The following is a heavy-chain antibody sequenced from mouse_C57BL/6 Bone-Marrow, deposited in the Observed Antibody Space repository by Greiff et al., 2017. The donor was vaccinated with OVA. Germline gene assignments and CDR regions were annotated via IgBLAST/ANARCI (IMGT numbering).Heavy chain of an antibody. CDR1: GFNIKDYY. CDR2: IDPEDGET. Sequence: DVKLQESGAELVKPGASVKLSCTASGFNIKDYYMHWVKQRTEQGLEWIGRIDPEDGETKYAPKFQGKATITAEPSSNTAYLQLSSLTAEDTAVYYCARRVRSNYWYFDVWGTGTTVTVSS. V-gene: IGHV14-2*01. J-gene: IGHJ1*03. D-gene: IGHD2-5*01. CDR3: ARRVRSNYWYFDV.